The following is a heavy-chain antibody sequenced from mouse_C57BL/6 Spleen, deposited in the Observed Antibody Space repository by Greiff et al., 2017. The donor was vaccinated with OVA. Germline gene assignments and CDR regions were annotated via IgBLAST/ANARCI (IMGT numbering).Heavy chain of an antibody. CDR3: AGNLLLRRRGLDY. D-gene: IGHD1-1*01. Sequence: QVQLQQPGAELVKPGASVKLSCKASGYTFTSYWMHWVKQRPGQGLEWIGMIHPNSGSTNYNEKFKSKATLTVDKSSSTAYMQLSSLTSEDSAVYYCAGNLLLRRRGLDYWGQGTTLTVSS. CDR2: IHPNSGST. CDR1: GYTFTSYW. V-gene: IGHV1-64*01. J-gene: IGHJ2*01.